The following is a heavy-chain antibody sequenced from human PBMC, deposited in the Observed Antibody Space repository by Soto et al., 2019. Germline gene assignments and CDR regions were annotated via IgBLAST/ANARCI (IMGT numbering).Heavy chain of an antibody. Sequence: QVQLVESGGGVVQPGRSLRLSCAASGFTFSNYGMHWVRQAPGKGLEWVAVIWYDGSNKYYADSGKGRFTISRDNSKNTLYLQMDSPGAEDTAVYYSARSAADNCPLDYGGQGTLVTVSS. CDR2: IWYDGSNK. CDR3: ARSAADNCPLDY. CDR1: GFTFSNYG. D-gene: IGHD6-13*01. V-gene: IGHV3-33*01. J-gene: IGHJ4*02.